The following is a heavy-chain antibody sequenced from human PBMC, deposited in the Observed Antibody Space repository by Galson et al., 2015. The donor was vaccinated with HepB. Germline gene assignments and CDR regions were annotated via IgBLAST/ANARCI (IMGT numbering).Heavy chain of an antibody. Sequence: SLRLSCAASEFSVSSNYMTWVRQAPGKGLEWVSIIYSGGSTYYADSVKGRFTISRDNSKNTLYLQMNSLRVEDTAVYYCAGDVMVRGARGVRQLSWGQGTLVTVSS. V-gene: IGHV3-66*01. J-gene: IGHJ5*02. CDR3: AGDVMVRGARGVRQLS. CDR2: IYSGGST. CDR1: EFSVSSNY. D-gene: IGHD3-10*01.